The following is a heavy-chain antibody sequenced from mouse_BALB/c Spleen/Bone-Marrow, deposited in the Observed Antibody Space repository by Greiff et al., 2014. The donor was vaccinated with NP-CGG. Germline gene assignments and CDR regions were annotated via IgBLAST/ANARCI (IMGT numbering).Heavy chain of an antibody. D-gene: IGHD2-1*01. CDR2: INPDSSTI. Sequence: EIQLQESGGGLAQPGGSLKLSCAASGFDFSRYWMSWVRQAPGKGLEWIGEINPDSSTINYTPSLKDKFIISRDNAKNTLYLQMSKVRSEDTALYFCARPGWGNFVFVYWGQGTLVTVST. CDR3: ARPGWGNFVFVY. V-gene: IGHV4-1*02. CDR1: GFDFSRYW. J-gene: IGHJ3*01.